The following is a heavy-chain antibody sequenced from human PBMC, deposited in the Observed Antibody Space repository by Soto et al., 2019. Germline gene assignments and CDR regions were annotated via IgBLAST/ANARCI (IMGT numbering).Heavy chain of an antibody. CDR3: ARLVKSSGWPGTTLSGMDV. Sequence: GASVKVSCKASGGTFSSYAISWVRQAPGQGLEWMGGIIPIFGTANYAQKFQGRVTITADESTSTAYMELSSLRSEDTAVYYCARLVKSSGWPGTTLSGMDVWGQGTTVTVSS. CDR2: IIPIFGTA. V-gene: IGHV1-69*13. J-gene: IGHJ6*02. CDR1: GGTFSSYA. D-gene: IGHD6-19*01.